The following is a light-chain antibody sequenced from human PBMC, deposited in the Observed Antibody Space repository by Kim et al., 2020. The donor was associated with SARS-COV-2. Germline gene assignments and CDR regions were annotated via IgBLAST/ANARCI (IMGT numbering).Light chain of an antibody. CDR2: GNS. Sequence: ALGQTVRITCQGDRLRKYYATWYQQKPGQAPVLVIYGNSNRPSGIPDRFSGSSSGNTGSLTITGAQAEDEADYYCNARDSSGDRWLFGGGTKLTVL. CDR3: NARDSSGDRWL. V-gene: IGLV3-19*01. J-gene: IGLJ3*02. CDR1: RLRKYY.